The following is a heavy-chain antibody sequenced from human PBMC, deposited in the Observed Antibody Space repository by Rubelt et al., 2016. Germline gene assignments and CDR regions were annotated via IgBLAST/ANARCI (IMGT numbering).Heavy chain of an antibody. J-gene: IGHJ4*02. CDR3: ASYYFDSSGYYKFFDH. D-gene: IGHD3-22*01. CDR1: GGSISGYY. CDR2: IYSSGTT. V-gene: IGHV4-59*03. Sequence: QVHLQESGPGLVKPSETLSLTCTVSGGSISGYYWGWIRQPPGKGLEWIGYIYSSGTTNYNPSLKSRVFISEDTSKNQFSLKLNSVTAADTAVYYCASYYFDSSGYYKFFDHWGQGTLVTVSS.